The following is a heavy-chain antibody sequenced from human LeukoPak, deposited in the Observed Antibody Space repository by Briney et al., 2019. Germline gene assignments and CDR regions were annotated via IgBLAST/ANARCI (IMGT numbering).Heavy chain of an antibody. CDR1: GFTFSSYA. CDR2: ISGSGGST. V-gene: IGHV3-23*01. Sequence: AGGSLRLSCAASGFTFSSYAMSWVRQAPGKGLEWVSAISGSGGSTYYADSVKGRFTISRDNSKNTLYLQMNSLRAEDTAVYYCARDLYYDSSGYYGVGAFDIWGQGTMVTVSS. D-gene: IGHD3-22*01. CDR3: ARDLYYDSSGYYGVGAFDI. J-gene: IGHJ3*02.